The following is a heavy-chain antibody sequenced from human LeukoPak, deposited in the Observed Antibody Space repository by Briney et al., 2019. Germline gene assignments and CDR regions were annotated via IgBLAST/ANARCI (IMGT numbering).Heavy chain of an antibody. V-gene: IGHV3-74*03. J-gene: IGHJ4*02. CDR3: AGQYSYDSSGYYPWDY. CDR2: INSDGSST. Sequence: GGSLRLSCGGSGFTLSSHSMSWVRQAPGKGLAWVSRINSDGSSTTYADSVKGRFTISRDNAKNTLYLQMNSLRAEDTAMYYCAGQYSYDSSGYYPWDYWGQGTLVTVSS. D-gene: IGHD3-22*01. CDR1: GFTLSSHS.